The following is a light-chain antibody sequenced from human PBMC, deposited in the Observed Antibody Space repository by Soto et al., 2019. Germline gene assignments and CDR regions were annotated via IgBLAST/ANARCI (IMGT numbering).Light chain of an antibody. V-gene: IGLV4-69*01. CDR2: VKSDGNQ. Sequence: QPVLTQPPSASASPGASVKLTCTLSSGHSSYAIAWHQQQPEKGPRFLMKVKSDGNQNKGDGIPDRFSGSSSGAESYLTISSLQSEDEADYYCQTWGAGIVVFGGGTKLTVL. CDR3: QTWGAGIVV. J-gene: IGLJ2*01. CDR1: SGHSSYA.